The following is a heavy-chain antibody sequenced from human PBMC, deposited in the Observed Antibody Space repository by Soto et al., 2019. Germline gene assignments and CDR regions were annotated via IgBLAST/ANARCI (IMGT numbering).Heavy chain of an antibody. CDR2: TIPILTTA. Sequence: QVQVVQAGAEVKQTGSSVKVSCKVSGDSFRSYAISWVRQAPGQGLEWMGGTIPILTTAKYAQKFQDRVTIPADEYTRTAYMEMYSLTSEDTAVYYCARRARGGNYDILDFFGQG. CDR1: GDSFRSYA. J-gene: IGHJ4*01. CDR3: ARRARGGNYDILDF. V-gene: IGHV1-69*01. D-gene: IGHD2-15*01.